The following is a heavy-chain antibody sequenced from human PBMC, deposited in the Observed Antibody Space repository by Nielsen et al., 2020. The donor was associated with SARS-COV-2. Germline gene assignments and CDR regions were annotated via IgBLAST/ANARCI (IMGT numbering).Heavy chain of an antibody. J-gene: IGHJ4*02. CDR2: IYYSGST. D-gene: IGHD6-19*01. V-gene: IGHV4-59*06. CDR3: ARVGSGWLEVDY. CDR1: GGSISSYY. Sequence: SEILSLTCTVSGGSISSYYWSWIRQHPGKGLEWIGYIYYSGSTYYNPSLKSRVTISVDTSKNQFSLKLSSVTAADTAVYYCARVGSGWLEVDYWGQGTLVTVSS.